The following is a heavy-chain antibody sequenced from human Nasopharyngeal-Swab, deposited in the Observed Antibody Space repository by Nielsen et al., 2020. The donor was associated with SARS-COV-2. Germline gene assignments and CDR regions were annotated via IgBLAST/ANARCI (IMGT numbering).Heavy chain of an antibody. J-gene: IGHJ4*02. CDR3: ARDSGAYCRGGSCYPHYYFGY. D-gene: IGHD2-15*01. V-gene: IGHV3-33*01. CDR2: IWYDGSNK. Sequence: WIRQPPGKGLEWVAVIWYDGSNKYYADSVKGRFTISRDNSKNTLYLQMNSLRAEDTAVYYCARDSGAYCRGGSCYPHYYFGYWGQGTLVTVSS.